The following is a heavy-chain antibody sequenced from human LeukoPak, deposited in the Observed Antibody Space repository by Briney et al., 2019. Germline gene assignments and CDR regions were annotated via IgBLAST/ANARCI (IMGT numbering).Heavy chain of an antibody. Sequence: GGSLRLSCAASGFTFSSYAMSWVRQAPGKGLEWVSAISGSGGSTYYADSVKGRFTISRDNSKNTLYLQMNSLRAEDTAMYYCAKRVVGCSSSSCYIALDAWGQGNLVTVSS. CDR3: AKRVVGCSSSSCYIALDA. CDR2: ISGSGGST. D-gene: IGHD2-2*02. V-gene: IGHV3-23*01. CDR1: GFTFSSYA. J-gene: IGHJ5*02.